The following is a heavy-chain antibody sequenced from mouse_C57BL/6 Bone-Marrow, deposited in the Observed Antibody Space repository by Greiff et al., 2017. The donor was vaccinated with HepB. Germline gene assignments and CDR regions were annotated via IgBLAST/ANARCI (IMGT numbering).Heavy chain of an antibody. CDR1: GFTIKDDY. Sequence: VQLQQSGAELVRPGASVKLSCTASGFTIKDDYMHWVKQRPEQGLEWIGWIDPENGDTEYAAKFQGKATITADTSSNTAYLQLSSLTSEDTAVYYCTASYSNYLALFAYWGQGTLVTVSA. CDR2: IDPENGDT. J-gene: IGHJ3*01. V-gene: IGHV14-4*01. D-gene: IGHD2-5*01. CDR3: TASYSNYLALFAY.